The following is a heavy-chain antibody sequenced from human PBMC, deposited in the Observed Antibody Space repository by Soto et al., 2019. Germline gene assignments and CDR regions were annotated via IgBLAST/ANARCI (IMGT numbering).Heavy chain of an antibody. Sequence: EVQLVESGGGLVQPGESLRLSCAASGFTFDYYWMHWVRQAPGKGLVWVSRVHSDGTTTTYADSVKGRFTISRDNARNTVSMKMRGLRAEDRAIYYCPRGHRGGFDLWGHGTVFTFSS. CDR3: PRGHRGGFDL. V-gene: IGHV3-74*01. D-gene: IGHD3-10*01. CDR1: GFTFDYYW. J-gene: IGHJ3*01. CDR2: VHSDGTTT.